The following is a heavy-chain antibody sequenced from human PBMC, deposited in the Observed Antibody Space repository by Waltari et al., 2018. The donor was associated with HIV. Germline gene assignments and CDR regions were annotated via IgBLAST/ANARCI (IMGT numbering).Heavy chain of an antibody. Sequence: EVQLVESGGGLVQPGGSLRLSCAASGFTFSSYWMHWVRQAPGKGLVWVSRINRDGSSTNYADSVKGRFTISRDNAKNTLYLQMNSLRADDTAIYYCARELIDSDDYWGQGTLVTVSS. CDR3: ARELIDSDDY. CDR1: GFTFSSYW. J-gene: IGHJ4*02. V-gene: IGHV3-74*01. D-gene: IGHD2-8*01. CDR2: INRDGSST.